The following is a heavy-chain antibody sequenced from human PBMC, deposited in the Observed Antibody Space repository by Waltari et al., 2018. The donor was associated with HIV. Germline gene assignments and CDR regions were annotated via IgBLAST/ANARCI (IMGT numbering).Heavy chain of an antibody. CDR2: IYHRGST. Sequence: QVQLQESGPGLVKPSGTLSLTCAVSGGSISSSNWWSWVRQPPGKGLEWIGEIYHRGSTNSNPSRKSRVTISVDKSKNQFSLKLSSVTAADTAVYYCARVPSVVVTAIPTEAFDIWGQGTMGTVSS. J-gene: IGHJ3*02. CDR1: GGSISSSNW. CDR3: ARVPSVVVTAIPTEAFDI. D-gene: IGHD2-21*02. V-gene: IGHV4-4*02.